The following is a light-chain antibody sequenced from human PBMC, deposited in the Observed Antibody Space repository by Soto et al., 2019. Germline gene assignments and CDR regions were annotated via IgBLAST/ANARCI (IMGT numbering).Light chain of an antibody. J-gene: IGLJ1*01. CDR2: DVS. V-gene: IGLV2-14*01. Sequence: QSALTQPASVSGSPGQSITISCTGTSSDAGRYNYVSWYQQHPGKAPKLMIHDVSKRPSGVSDRFSGSKSGNTASLTISGLQAEDEADYYCSSYTSSSTLYAFGPGTKLTVL. CDR1: SSDAGRYNY. CDR3: SSYTSSSTLYA.